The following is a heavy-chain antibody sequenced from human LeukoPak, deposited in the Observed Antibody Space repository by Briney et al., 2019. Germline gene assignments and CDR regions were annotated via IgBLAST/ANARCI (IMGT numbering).Heavy chain of an antibody. CDR2: ISWDGGST. Sequence: GGSLRLSCAASGFTFDDYTMHWVRQAPGKGLEWVSLISWDGGSTYYADSVKGRFTISRGNSKNTLYLQMNSLRAEDTAVYYCARDAALATVTTGYYYYMDVWGKGTTVTVSS. CDR3: ARDAALATVTTGYYYYMDV. D-gene: IGHD4-17*01. CDR1: GFTFDDYT. J-gene: IGHJ6*03. V-gene: IGHV3-43*01.